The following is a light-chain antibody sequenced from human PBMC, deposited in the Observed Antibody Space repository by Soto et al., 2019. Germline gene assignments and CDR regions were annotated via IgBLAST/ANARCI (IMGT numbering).Light chain of an antibody. CDR2: DTS. CDR1: RGICST. J-gene: IGKJ4*01. CDR3: QHYVTWPLA. V-gene: IGKV3-15*01. Sequence: EVVMTQSPATLSVSPGERATLSCRASRGICSTLAWYQQKPGQTPRLLIYDTSTRATGVPGRFIGSRSGTEFTRTITSLESEDFAIYYCQHYVTWPLAFGGGTRVENK.